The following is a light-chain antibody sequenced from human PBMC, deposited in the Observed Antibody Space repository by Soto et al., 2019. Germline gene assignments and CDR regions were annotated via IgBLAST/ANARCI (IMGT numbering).Light chain of an antibody. V-gene: IGLV2-8*01. CDR2: EVS. CDR3: FSYTSSGTYV. Sequence: QSALTQPPSASGSPGQSVTISCTGTSSDVGGYNYVSWYQQHPGKAPKVIIYEVSKRPSGVPDRFSGSKSGSTASLTVSGLQAEDETDYYCFSYTSSGTYVFGTGTKVTVL. J-gene: IGLJ1*01. CDR1: SSDVGGYNY.